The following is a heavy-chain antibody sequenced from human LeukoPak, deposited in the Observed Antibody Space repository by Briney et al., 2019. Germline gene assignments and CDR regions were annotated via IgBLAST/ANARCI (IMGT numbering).Heavy chain of an antibody. J-gene: IGHJ4*02. CDR2: IYTSGST. D-gene: IGHD3-9*01. CDR3: ARERLRYFDWSLDY. V-gene: IGHV4-4*07. Sequence: SETLSLTCTVSGDSISSYYWSWIRQPAGKGLEWIGRIYTSGSTNYNPSLKSRVTMSVDTSKNQFSLKLSSVTAADTAVYYCARERLRYFDWSLDYWGQGTLVTVSS. CDR1: GDSISSYY.